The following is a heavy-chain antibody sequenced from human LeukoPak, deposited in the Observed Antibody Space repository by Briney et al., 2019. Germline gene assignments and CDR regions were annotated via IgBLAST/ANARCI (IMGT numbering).Heavy chain of an antibody. D-gene: IGHD3-16*01. CDR1: GGSISSYY. Sequence: SETLSLTCTVSGGSISSYYWSWIRQPPGKGLEWIGYIYTSGSTNYNPSLKSRVTISVDTSKNQFSLKLSSVTAADTAVYYCARQGDDAFDIWGQGTMVTVSS. CDR2: IYTSGST. CDR3: ARQGDDAFDI. V-gene: IGHV4-4*09. J-gene: IGHJ3*02.